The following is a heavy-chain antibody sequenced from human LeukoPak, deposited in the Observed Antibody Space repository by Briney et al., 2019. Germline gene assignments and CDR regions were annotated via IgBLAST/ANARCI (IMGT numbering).Heavy chain of an antibody. CDR1: GYSISRGYY. CDR2: IYQSGST. Sequence: SETLSLTCAVSGYSISRGYYWGWIRQPPGKGLEWIGSIYQSGSTYYNPSLKSRVTISVDTSKNQFSLKLSSVTAADTAVYYCARDSSYYYGSGSYSFDYWGQGTLVTVSS. D-gene: IGHD3-10*01. V-gene: IGHV4-38-2*02. J-gene: IGHJ4*02. CDR3: ARDSSYYYGSGSYSFDY.